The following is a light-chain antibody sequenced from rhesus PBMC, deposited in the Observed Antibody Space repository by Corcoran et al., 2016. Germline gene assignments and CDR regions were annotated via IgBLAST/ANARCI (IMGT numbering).Light chain of an antibody. CDR2: EAS. V-gene: IGKV1-25*01. CDR3: QHYSSTPYS. Sequence: DIQMTQSPSSLSASVGDRVTITCRASQGITNDLAWYQQKPGETPKLLIYEASSLQSGIPSRFSGSGSGTDSTLTITSLQSEEFATYYCQHYSSTPYSFGQGTKVEIK. J-gene: IGKJ2*01. CDR1: QGITND.